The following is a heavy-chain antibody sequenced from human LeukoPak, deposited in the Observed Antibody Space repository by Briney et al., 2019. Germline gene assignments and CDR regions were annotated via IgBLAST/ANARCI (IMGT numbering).Heavy chain of an antibody. CDR1: GFTFDDYA. CDR2: ISWNSGSI. D-gene: IGHD3-22*01. CDR3: AKGPNFGSSGYHFDY. Sequence: GRSLRLSCAASGFTFDDYAMHWVRHAPGKGLEWVSGISWNSGSIGYADSVKGRFTISRDNAKNSLYLQMNSLRAEDTALYYCAKGPNFGSSGYHFDYWGQGTLVTVSS. V-gene: IGHV3-9*01. J-gene: IGHJ4*02.